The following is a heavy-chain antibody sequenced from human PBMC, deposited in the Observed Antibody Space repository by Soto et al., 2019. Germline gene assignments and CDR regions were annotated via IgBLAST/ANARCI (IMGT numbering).Heavy chain of an antibody. V-gene: IGHV4-39*01. CDR3: ARHDHGMDV. CDR2: FDYSGTT. Sequence: SETLSLTCTVSGGSVSSAGYYWGWIRQTPGKGLEWIGSFDYSGTTYYNPSLKSRVTISVDVSKNQFSLKLSSVTAADTAVYYCARHDHGMDVWGQGTTVTVSS. CDR1: GGSVSSAGYY. J-gene: IGHJ6*02.